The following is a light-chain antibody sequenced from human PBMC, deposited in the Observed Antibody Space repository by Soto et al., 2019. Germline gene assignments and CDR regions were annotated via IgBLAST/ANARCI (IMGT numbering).Light chain of an antibody. Sequence: QSVLTQPPSVSGAPGQRVTVSCAGSSSNIGAGYDVHWYQQLPGSAPQLLIYGNDNRPSGVPDRFSGSKSDTSASLAITGLQAEDEVDYYCQAYDNSRSAWVFGGGTKLTVL. V-gene: IGLV1-40*01. J-gene: IGLJ3*02. CDR1: SSNIGAGYD. CDR3: QAYDNSRSAWV. CDR2: GND.